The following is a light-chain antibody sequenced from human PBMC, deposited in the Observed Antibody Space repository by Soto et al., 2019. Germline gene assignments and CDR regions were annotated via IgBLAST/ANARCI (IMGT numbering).Light chain of an antibody. CDR2: GAS. CDR3: QQYNNWPRT. CDR1: QSVSSN. Sequence: EIVMTQSPATLSVSPGERATLSCRASQSVSSNLAWYQQKPGQAPRLLIYGASTRATGIPARFSGSRYGTEFTLNISSLQSEDFAVYDCQQYNNWPRTFGQGTKVEIK. V-gene: IGKV3-15*01. J-gene: IGKJ1*01.